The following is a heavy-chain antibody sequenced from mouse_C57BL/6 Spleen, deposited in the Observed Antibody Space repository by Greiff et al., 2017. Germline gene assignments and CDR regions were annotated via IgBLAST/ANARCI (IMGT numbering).Heavy chain of an antibody. CDR2: ISNLAYSI. V-gene: IGHV5-15*01. CDR1: GFTFSDYG. Sequence: EVKLMESGGGLVKPGGSLKLSCAASGFTFSDYGMAWVRQAPRKGPEWVAFISNLAYSIYYADTVTGRFTISRENAKNTLYLEMSRLRSEDTAMYYCARQGGNYDWYFDVWGTGTTVTVSS. D-gene: IGHD2-1*01. CDR3: ARQGGNYDWYFDV. J-gene: IGHJ1*03.